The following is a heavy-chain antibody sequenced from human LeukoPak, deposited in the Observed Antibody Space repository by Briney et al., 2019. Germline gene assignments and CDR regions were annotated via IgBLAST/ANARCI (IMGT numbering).Heavy chain of an antibody. V-gene: IGHV3-30*04. Sequence: GGSLRLSCAASGFTFSSYAMHWVRQAPGKGLEWVVVISYDGSNKYYADSVKGRFTISRDNSKNTLYLQMNSLRAEDTAVYYCARDLLAYCGGDCYSRLDYWGQGTLVTVSS. CDR1: GFTFSSYA. D-gene: IGHD2-21*02. J-gene: IGHJ4*02. CDR3: ARDLLAYCGGDCYSRLDY. CDR2: ISYDGSNK.